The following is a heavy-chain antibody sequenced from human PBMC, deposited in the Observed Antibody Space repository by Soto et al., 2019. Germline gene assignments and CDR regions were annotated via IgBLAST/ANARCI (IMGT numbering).Heavy chain of an antibody. CDR2: ISYDGSNK. V-gene: IGHV3-30*18. D-gene: IGHD2-21*02. J-gene: IGHJ4*02. CDR1: GFTFSSYG. Sequence: GGSLRLSCAASGFTFSSYGMHWVRQAPGKGPEWVAVISYDGSNKYYADSVEGRFTISRDNSKNTLYLQMNSLRAEDTAVYYCAKDKVPVVVTAPFDYWGQGTLVTVSS. CDR3: AKDKVPVVVTAPFDY.